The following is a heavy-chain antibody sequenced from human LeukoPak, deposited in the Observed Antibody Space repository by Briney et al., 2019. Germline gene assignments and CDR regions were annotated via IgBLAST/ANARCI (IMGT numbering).Heavy chain of an antibody. V-gene: IGHV4-59*12. Sequence: PSETLSLTCSVSGGSISSYYWSWIRQPPGKGLEWIGYIYYSGSTNYSPSLKSRVATSVDTSQNQFSLKLSSVTAADTAVYYCARALDDYVWGSYRNPGMAFDIWGQGTMVTVSS. CDR1: GGSISSYY. D-gene: IGHD3-16*02. CDR3: ARALDDYVWGSYRNPGMAFDI. J-gene: IGHJ3*02. CDR2: IYYSGST.